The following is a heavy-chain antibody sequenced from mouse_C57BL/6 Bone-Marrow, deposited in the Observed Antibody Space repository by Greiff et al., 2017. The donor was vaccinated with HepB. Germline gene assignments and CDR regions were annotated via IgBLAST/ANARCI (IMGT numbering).Heavy chain of an antibody. Sequence: EVMLVESGGGLVQPKGSLKLSCAASGFSFNTYAMNWVRQAPGKGLEWVARIRSKSNNYATYYADSVKDRFTISRDDSESMLYLQMNNLKTEDTAMYYCVRLFITTVPWYFDVWGTGTTVTVSS. D-gene: IGHD1-1*01. CDR1: GFSFNTYA. J-gene: IGHJ1*03. CDR2: IRSKSNNYAT. CDR3: VRLFITTVPWYFDV. V-gene: IGHV10-1*01.